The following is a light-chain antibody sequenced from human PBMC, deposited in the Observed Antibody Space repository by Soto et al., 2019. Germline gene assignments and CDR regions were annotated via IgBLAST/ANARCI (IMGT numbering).Light chain of an antibody. CDR3: QQYYHWPVT. J-gene: IGKJ4*01. V-gene: IGKV3-15*01. CDR2: GAS. CDR1: QSISGT. Sequence: EIVMTQSPATLSVSPGGRATLSCRASQSISGTLAWYQQKPGQAPRLLIYGASTRATGIPPRFRGSGSGTEFTLTVDTLQSEDIAIYYCQQYYHWPVTFGGGTKVDIK.